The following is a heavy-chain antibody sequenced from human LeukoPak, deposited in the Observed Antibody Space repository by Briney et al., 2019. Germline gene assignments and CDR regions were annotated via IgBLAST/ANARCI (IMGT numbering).Heavy chain of an antibody. CDR3: ARDMRSPTYDAFDI. CDR1: GGSISSSSYY. Sequence: PSETLSLTCTVSGGSISSSSYYWGWIRQPPGKGLEWIGSIYYSGSTYYNPSLKSRVTISVDTSKNQFSLKLSSVTAADTAVYYCARDMRSPTYDAFDIWGQGTMVTVSS. CDR2: IYYSGST. V-gene: IGHV4-39*07. D-gene: IGHD3-16*01. J-gene: IGHJ3*02.